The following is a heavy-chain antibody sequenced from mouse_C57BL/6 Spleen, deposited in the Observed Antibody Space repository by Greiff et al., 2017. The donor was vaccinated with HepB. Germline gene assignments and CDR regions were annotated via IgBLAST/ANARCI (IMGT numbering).Heavy chain of an antibody. Sequence: EVHLVESGGGLVKPGGSLKLSCAASGFTFSSYAMSWVRQTPEKRLEWVATISDGGSYTYYPDNVKGRFTISRDNAKNNLYLQMSHLKSEDTAMYYCARDGVPWGYFDVWGTGTTVTVSS. CDR2: ISDGGSYT. CDR3: ARDGVPWGYFDV. J-gene: IGHJ1*03. V-gene: IGHV5-4*01. CDR1: GFTFSSYA.